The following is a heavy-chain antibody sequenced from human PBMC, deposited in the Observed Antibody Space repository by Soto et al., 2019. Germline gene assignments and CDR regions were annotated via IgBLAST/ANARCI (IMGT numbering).Heavy chain of an antibody. J-gene: IGHJ4*02. Sequence: SETLSLTCTVSGGSISSYYWSWIRQPPGKGLEWIGYIYYSGSTNYNPSLKSRVTISVDTSKNQFSLKLSSVTAADTAVYYCATIDYDILTGYPNDYWGQGTLVTVSS. CDR2: IYYSGST. D-gene: IGHD3-9*01. CDR1: GGSISSYY. CDR3: ATIDYDILTGYPNDY. V-gene: IGHV4-59*01.